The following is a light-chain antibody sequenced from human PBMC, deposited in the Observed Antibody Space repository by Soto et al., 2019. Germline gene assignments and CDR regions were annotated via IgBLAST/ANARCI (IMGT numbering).Light chain of an antibody. CDR1: QSVSSSY. V-gene: IGKV3-20*01. CDR2: GAS. CDR3: QQYGSPPGT. Sequence: EIVLTQSPGTLSLSPGDRATPSCRSSQSVSSSYLAWYQQKPGQAPRLLIYGASSMATGIPDRFSGSGSGTDFTLTISRLEPEDFAVYYCQQYGSPPGTFGQGTKVGIK. J-gene: IGKJ1*01.